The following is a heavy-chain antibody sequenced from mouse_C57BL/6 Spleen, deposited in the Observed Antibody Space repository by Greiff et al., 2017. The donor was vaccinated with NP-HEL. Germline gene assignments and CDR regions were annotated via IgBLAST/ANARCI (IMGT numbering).Heavy chain of an antibody. J-gene: IGHJ4*01. CDR1: GFTFSDYG. CDR3: ARAVTTSDYYAMDY. Sequence: EVQGVESGGGLVKPGGSLKLSCAASGFTFSDYGMHWVRQAPEKGLEWVAYISSGSSTIYYADTVKGRFTISRDNAKNTLFLQMTSLRSEDTAMYYCARAVTTSDYYAMDYWGQGTSVTVSS. D-gene: IGHD2-2*01. CDR2: ISSGSSTI. V-gene: IGHV5-17*01.